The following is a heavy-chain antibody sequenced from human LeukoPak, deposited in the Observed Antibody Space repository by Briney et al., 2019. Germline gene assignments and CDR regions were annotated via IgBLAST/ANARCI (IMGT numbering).Heavy chain of an antibody. CDR2: IIPIFGTA. J-gene: IGHJ4*02. D-gene: IGHD4-23*01. CDR3: ASYGGNLQIGY. Sequence: SVKVSCKASGGTFSSYAISWVRQAPGQGLEWMGGIIPIFGTANYAQKFQGRVTITTDGSTSTAYMELSSLRSEDTAVYYCASYGGNLQIGYWGQGTLVTVSS. V-gene: IGHV1-69*05. CDR1: GGTFSSYA.